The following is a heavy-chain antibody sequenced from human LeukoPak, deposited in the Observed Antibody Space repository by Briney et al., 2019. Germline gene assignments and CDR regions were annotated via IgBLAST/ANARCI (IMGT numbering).Heavy chain of an antibody. D-gene: IGHD6-19*01. CDR2: IIPIFGTA. J-gene: IGHJ6*03. V-gene: IGHV1-69*06. CDR3: ARGPEQWLVGYYYYYMDV. Sequence: SVKVSCKASGGTFSSYAISWVRQAPGQGLEWMGGIIPIFGTANYAQKFQGRVTITADKSTSTAYMELSSLRSEDTAVYYCARGPEQWLVGYYYYYMDVWGKGTTVTVSS. CDR1: GGTFSSYA.